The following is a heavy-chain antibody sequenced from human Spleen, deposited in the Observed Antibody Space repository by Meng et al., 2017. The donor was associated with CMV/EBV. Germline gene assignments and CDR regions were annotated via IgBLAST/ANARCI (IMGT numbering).Heavy chain of an antibody. J-gene: IGHJ4*02. D-gene: IGHD3-22*01. CDR2: IIPILGIA. Sequence: SVKVSCKASGGTFSSYAISWVRQAPGQGLEWMGGIIPILGIAKYAQMFQGRVTITADKLTTTAYMVLSSLSSDDTAVYYCARDGTYYYAGGDYHGLEWGQGTLVPVS. CDR3: ARDGTYYYAGGDYHGLE. V-gene: IGHV1-69*10. CDR1: GGTFSSYA.